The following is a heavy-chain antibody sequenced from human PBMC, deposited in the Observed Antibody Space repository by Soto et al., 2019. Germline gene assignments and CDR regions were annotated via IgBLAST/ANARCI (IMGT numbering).Heavy chain of an antibody. J-gene: IGHJ6*02. V-gene: IGHV3-48*01. CDR2: IHSISTTI. CDR3: AKVSGSRLYYYGMDV. CDR1: GFTFTTFS. Sequence: GSLRLSCAASGFTFTTFSMNWVRQAPGKGLEWVSYIHSISTTIFYADSVKGRFTVSRDNAKNSLYLQMNSLRVEDTAVYYCAKVSGSRLYYYGMDVSGQGTTVTVSS. D-gene: IGHD1-26*01.